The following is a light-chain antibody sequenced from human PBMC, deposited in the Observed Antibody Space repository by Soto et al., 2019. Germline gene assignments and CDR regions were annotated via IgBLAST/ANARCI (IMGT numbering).Light chain of an antibody. CDR3: CSYAGSSTIYV. J-gene: IGLJ1*01. Sequence: QSVLTQPASVSGSPGQSITISCTGTSSDVGSYNVVSWYQQHPGKAPKLMIYEGTKRPSGVSNRFSGSRSGNTASLTISGLQAEDEADYYCCSYAGSSTIYVFGTGTKVTVL. CDR1: SSDVGSYNV. V-gene: IGLV2-23*01. CDR2: EGT.